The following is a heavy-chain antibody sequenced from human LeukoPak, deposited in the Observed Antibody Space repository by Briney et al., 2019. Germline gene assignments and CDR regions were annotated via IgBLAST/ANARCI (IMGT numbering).Heavy chain of an antibody. Sequence: GGSLRLSCAASGFTFSSYWMSWVRQAPGKGLEWVANIKQDGSEKYYVDSVKGRFTISRDNAKNSLYLQMNSLRAEDTAVYYCARDHQYYYDSSGSDYWGQGTLVTVSS. J-gene: IGHJ4*02. V-gene: IGHV3-7*01. CDR1: GFTFSSYW. CDR3: ARDHQYYYDSSGSDY. D-gene: IGHD3-22*01. CDR2: IKQDGSEK.